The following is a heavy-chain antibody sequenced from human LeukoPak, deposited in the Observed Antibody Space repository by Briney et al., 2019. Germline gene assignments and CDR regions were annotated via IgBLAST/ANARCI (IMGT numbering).Heavy chain of an antibody. CDR2: IKQDGSEK. J-gene: IGHJ4*02. CDR3: AQNQWIQLWFAY. Sequence: GGSLRLSCAASGFTFSSYWMSWVRQAPGKGLEWVANIKQDGSEKYYVDSVKGRFTISRDNAKNSLYLQMNSLRAEDTAVYCCAQNQWIQLWFAYWGQGTLVTVSS. V-gene: IGHV3-7*01. D-gene: IGHD5-18*01. CDR1: GFTFSSYW.